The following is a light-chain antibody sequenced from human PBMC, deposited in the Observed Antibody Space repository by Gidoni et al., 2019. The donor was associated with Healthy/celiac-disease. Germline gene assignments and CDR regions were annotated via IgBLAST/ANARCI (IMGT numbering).Light chain of an antibody. CDR2: GAS. V-gene: IGKV3-15*01. CDR1: QSVSSN. CDR3: QQYNNWPVA. Sequence: EIVMTQSPATLSVSPGERATLSCRASQSVSSNLAWYQQKPGQAPRRLIYGASTRATGIPARFSGSGSGTEFTLTISSLQSEDFAVYYCQQYNNWPVAFGQGTKVEIK. J-gene: IGKJ1*01.